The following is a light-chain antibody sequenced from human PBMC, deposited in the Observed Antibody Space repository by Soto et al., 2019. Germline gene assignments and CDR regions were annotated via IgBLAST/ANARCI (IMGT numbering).Light chain of an antibody. CDR3: SSYSSAIAFV. CDR2: EVI. J-gene: IGLJ1*01. V-gene: IGLV2-14*01. Sequence: QSVLTQPASVSGSPGQSITISCTGTSSDIGAYNYVSWYQQHPGKAPKLMIYEVINRPSGISNRFSGSRSGNTASLSISGLQAEDEADYYCSSYSSAIAFVFGTGTKLTVL. CDR1: SSDIGAYNY.